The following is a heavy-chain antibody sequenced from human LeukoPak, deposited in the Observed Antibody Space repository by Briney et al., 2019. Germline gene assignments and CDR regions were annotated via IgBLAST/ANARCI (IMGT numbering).Heavy chain of an antibody. J-gene: IGHJ4*02. CDR2: IRYDGSNK. D-gene: IGHD6-13*01. V-gene: IGHV3-33*01. CDR3: TRDLTGTTWSENDY. Sequence: GGSLRLSCAASGFMFSKYGIHWVRQAPGKGLEWVALIRYDGSNKWYADSVKGRFTISRDTSKNTLYLQMNNLRADDTARYYCTRDLTGTTWSENDYWGQGTLVTISS. CDR1: GFMFSKYG.